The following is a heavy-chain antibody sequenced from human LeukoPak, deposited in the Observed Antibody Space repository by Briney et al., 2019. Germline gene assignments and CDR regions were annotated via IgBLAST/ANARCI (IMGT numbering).Heavy chain of an antibody. CDR2: ISGSGGST. Sequence: GGSLRLSCAASGFTFSSYGMSWVRQAPGKGLEWVSAISGSGGSTYYADSVKGRFTISRDNSKNTLYLQMNSLRAEDTAVYYCAKDGSNYDILTGYYYYYYMDVWGKGTTVTISS. V-gene: IGHV3-23*01. J-gene: IGHJ6*03. CDR3: AKDGSNYDILTGYYYYYYMDV. CDR1: GFTFSSYG. D-gene: IGHD3-9*01.